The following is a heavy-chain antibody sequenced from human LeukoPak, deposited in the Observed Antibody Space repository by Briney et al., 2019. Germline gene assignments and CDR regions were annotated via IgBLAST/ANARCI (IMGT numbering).Heavy chain of an antibody. CDR1: GGSISPFY. Sequence: SETLSLTCTVSGGSISPFYWSWLRQLPGKGLEWIGYINYSGSTNYIPSLKSRVTISLDTSKNQFSLKLASVTAADTAVYYCARASSGSYDLFDYWGQGTLVTVSS. D-gene: IGHD1-26*01. CDR2: INYSGST. J-gene: IGHJ4*02. CDR3: ARASSGSYDLFDY. V-gene: IGHV4-59*12.